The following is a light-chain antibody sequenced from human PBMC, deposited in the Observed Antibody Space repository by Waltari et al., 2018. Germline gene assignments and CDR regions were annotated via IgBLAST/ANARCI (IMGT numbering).Light chain of an antibody. CDR3: QHYYSTPLT. CDR1: QGISNS. V-gene: IGKV1-NL1*01. CDR2: AAF. Sequence: DTQMTQSPTSLSASVGDSVTITCRASQGISNSLVRYQHKLRKVPKLLLYAAFRLDSGVPSRFSGSGSGTDYTLTINSLQPEDFATYYCQHYYSTPLTFGGGTKVEIK. J-gene: IGKJ4*01.